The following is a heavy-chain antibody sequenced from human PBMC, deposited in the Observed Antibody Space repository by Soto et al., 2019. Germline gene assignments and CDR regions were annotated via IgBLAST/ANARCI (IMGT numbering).Heavy chain of an antibody. V-gene: IGHV1-69*04. J-gene: IGHJ4*02. Sequence: GASVKVSCKVSGGTFSSYTISWVRQAPGQGLEWMGRIIPILGIANYAQKFQGRVTITADKSTSTAYMELSSLRSEDTAVYYCAKDRGENDNYPIFDCWGQGTLVTVSS. D-gene: IGHD3-10*01. CDR3: AKDRGENDNYPIFDC. CDR1: GGTFSSYT. CDR2: IIPILGIA.